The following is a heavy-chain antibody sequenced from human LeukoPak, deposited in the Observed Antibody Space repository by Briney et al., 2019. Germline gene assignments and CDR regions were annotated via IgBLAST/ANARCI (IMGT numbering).Heavy chain of an antibody. CDR1: GYTFTSYD. CDR2: MNPNSGNT. CDR3: ARRYYDSSGYYSYYYYGMGV. Sequence: GASVKVSCKASGYTFTSYDINWVRQATGQGLEWMGWMNPNSGNTGYAQKFQGRVTMTRNTSISTAYMELSSLRSEDTAVYYCARRYYDSSGYYSYYYYGMGVWGQGTTVTVSS. D-gene: IGHD3-22*01. V-gene: IGHV1-8*01. J-gene: IGHJ6*02.